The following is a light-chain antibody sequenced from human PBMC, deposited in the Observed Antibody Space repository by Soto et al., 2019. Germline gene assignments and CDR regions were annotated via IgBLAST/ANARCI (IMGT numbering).Light chain of an antibody. CDR2: GAS. J-gene: IGKJ3*01. CDR1: QSVSSSY. CDR3: QQYGSSLFT. V-gene: IGKV3-20*01. Sequence: EIVLTQSPGTLSLSPGERATLSCRASQSVSSSYLAWYQQKPGQAPMLLIYGASSRATGIPDRFSGSGSGTDFTLTISSLEPEDFAVYYCQQYGSSLFTFGPGTTVDIK.